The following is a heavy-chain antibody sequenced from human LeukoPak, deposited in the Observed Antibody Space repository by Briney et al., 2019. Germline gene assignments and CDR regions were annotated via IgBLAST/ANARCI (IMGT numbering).Heavy chain of an antibody. Sequence: SVKVSCKASGGTFSNYAVSWVRQAPGQGLEWMGRIIPMFGTTNYAQKFQGRVTITTDESTSTAYMEVSSLRIEDTAVYYCASVTVTTWAPDGHMDVWGKGTTVTVSS. CDR3: ASVTVTTWAPDGHMDV. CDR2: IIPMFGTT. V-gene: IGHV1-69*05. J-gene: IGHJ6*03. CDR1: GGTFSNYA. D-gene: IGHD4-11*01.